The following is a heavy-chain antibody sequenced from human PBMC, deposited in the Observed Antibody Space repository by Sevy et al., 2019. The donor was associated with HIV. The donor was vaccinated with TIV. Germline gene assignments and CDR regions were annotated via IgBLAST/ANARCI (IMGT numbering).Heavy chain of an antibody. CDR2: INPSGGST. CDR1: GYTFTSYY. CDR3: ARADIVVVVAARRNYYFDY. V-gene: IGHV1-46*01. D-gene: IGHD2-15*01. J-gene: IGHJ4*02. Sequence: ASVKVSCKASGYTFTSYYMHWVRQAPGQGLAWMGIINPSGGSTSYAQKFQGRVTMTRDTYTSTVYMELSSLRSEDTAVYYCARADIVVVVAARRNYYFDYWGQGTLVTVSS.